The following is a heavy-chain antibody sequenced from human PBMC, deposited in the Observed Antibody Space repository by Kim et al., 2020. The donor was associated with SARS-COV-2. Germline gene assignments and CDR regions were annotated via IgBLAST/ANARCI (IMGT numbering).Heavy chain of an antibody. CDR1: GFPFSTYA. J-gene: IGHJ4*02. V-gene: IGHV3-23*01. CDR3: VKGGWLDD. D-gene: IGHD6-19*01. Sequence: GGSLRLSCAASGFPFSTYAMTWVRQAPGKGLEWVAIFINGGDTTHNSDSVKGRFTIARDNAKNTLYLQMNSLRVEDTAVYYCVKGGWLDDWGQGTQVTVS. CDR2: FINGGDTT.